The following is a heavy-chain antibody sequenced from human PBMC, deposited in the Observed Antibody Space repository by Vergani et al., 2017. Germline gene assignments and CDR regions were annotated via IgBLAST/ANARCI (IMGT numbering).Heavy chain of an antibody. D-gene: IGHD3-3*01. V-gene: IGHV3-23*04. Sequence: EVQLVESGGGLVQPGGSLRLSCTASGFTFSDHYMDWVRQAPGKGLEWVSAISGSGGSTYYADSVKGRFTISRDNSKNTLYLQMNSLRAEDTAVYYCAREYYDFWSGYYRGYYYYYMDVWGKGTTVTVSS. CDR1: GFTFSDHY. CDR3: AREYYDFWSGYYRGYYYYYMDV. CDR2: ISGSGGST. J-gene: IGHJ6*03.